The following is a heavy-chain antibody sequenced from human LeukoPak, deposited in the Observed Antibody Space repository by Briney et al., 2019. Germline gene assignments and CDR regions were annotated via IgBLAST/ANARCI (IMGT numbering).Heavy chain of an antibody. D-gene: IGHD5-18*01. V-gene: IGHV4-30-4*01. Sequence: SQTLSLTCTVSGGSISSGGYYWSWIRQPPGKGLEWIGYIYYSGSTHYNPSLKSRVTISVDTSKNQFSLKLSSVTAADTAVYYCARDFSGYSYGHDHYFDYWGQGTLVTVSS. CDR1: GGSISSGGYY. J-gene: IGHJ4*02. CDR2: IYYSGST. CDR3: ARDFSGYSYGHDHYFDY.